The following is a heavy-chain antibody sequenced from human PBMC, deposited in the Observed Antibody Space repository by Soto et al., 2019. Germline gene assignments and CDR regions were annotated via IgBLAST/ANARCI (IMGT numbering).Heavy chain of an antibody. V-gene: IGHV3-23*01. D-gene: IGHD1-7*01. CDR1: GFTFGSYA. J-gene: IGHJ4*02. Sequence: GGSLRLSCAASGFTFGSYAMNWVRQAPGKGLEWVSAISGSGGNTYYADSVKGRFTISRDNSKNTLSLQMNSLRAEDTAVYYCAKEPLAKRTSDYWGQGTLVTVSS. CDR2: ISGSGGNT. CDR3: AKEPLAKRTSDY.